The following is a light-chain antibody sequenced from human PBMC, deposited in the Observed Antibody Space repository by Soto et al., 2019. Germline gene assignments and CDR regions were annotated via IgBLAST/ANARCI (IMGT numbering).Light chain of an antibody. CDR3: SSYTSNNTYV. CDR2: DVT. V-gene: IGLV2-14*01. J-gene: IGLJ1*01. Sequence: QSALTQPASVSGSPGHSITISCTGTSSDVGGYKFVSWYQQHPGKAPKLMIYDVTNRPSGVSNRFSGSKSGNTASLTISGLQAEDEAEYYCSSYTSNNTYVFGTGNEVTV. CDR1: SSDVGGYKF.